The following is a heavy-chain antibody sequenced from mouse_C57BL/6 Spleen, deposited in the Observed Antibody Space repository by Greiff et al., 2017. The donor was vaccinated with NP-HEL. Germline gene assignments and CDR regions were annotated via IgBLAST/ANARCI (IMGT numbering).Heavy chain of an antibody. V-gene: IGHV1-69*01. CDR1: GYTFTSYW. D-gene: IGHD1-1*01. Sequence: VKLVESGAELVMPGASVKLSCKASGYTFTSYWMHWVKQRPGQGLEWIGEIDPSDSYTNYNQKFKGKSTLTVDKSSSTAYMQLSSLTSEDSAVYYCARSGTTVVAPRYFDYWGQGTTLTVSS. J-gene: IGHJ2*01. CDR2: IDPSDSYT. CDR3: ARSGTTVVAPRYFDY.